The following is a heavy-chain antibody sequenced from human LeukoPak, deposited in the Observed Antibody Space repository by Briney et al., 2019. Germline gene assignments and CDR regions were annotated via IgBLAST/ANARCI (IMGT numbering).Heavy chain of an antibody. CDR1: GNSFRNYW. J-gene: IGHJ6*03. CDR2: IYLGDSDT. D-gene: IGHD3-16*01. CDR3: ARGGFPHYYYYMDV. Sequence: KPGVPRKISCKGSGNSFRNYWIAWVRQMPGKDLEWMGIIYLGDSDTRYSPSFQGQVTISADKSITTAYLQWSSLKASDTAMYYCARGGFPHYYYYMDVWGKGTTVTVSS. V-gene: IGHV5-51*03.